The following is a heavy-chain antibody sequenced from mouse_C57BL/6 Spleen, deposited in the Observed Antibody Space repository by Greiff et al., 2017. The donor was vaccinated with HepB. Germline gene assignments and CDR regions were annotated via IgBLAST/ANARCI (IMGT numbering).Heavy chain of an antibody. CDR1: GFTFSSYA. Sequence: EVQLVESGEGLVKPGGSLKLSCAASGFTFSSYAMSWVRQTPEKRLEWVAYISSGGDYIYYADTVKGRFTISRDNARNTLYLQMSSLKSEDTAMYYCTRGYYYGSSYYYAMDYWGQGTSVTVSS. CDR3: TRGYYYGSSYYYAMDY. CDR2: ISSGGDYI. V-gene: IGHV5-9-1*02. J-gene: IGHJ4*01. D-gene: IGHD1-1*01.